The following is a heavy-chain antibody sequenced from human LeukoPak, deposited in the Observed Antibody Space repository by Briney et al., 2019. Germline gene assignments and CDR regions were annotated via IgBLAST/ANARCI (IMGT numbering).Heavy chain of an antibody. CDR1: GGSFSGYY. V-gene: IGHV4-34*01. CDR2: INHSGST. J-gene: IGHJ4*02. CDR3: ARGGVDYGGNSEYFDY. Sequence: SETLSLTCAVYGGSFSGYYWSWIRQPPGKGLEWIGEINHSGSTNYNPSLKSRVTISVDTSKNQFSLKLSSVTAADTAAYYCARGGVDYGGNSEYFDYWGRGTLVTVSS. D-gene: IGHD4-23*01.